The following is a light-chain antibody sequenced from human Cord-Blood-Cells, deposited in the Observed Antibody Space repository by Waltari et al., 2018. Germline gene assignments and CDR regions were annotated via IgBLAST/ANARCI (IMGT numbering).Light chain of an antibody. V-gene: IGKV1-39*01. CDR1: QSISSY. CDR3: QQSYST. CDR2: AAS. J-gene: IGKJ1*01. Sequence: DIQMTQSPSSLSASVGDRVTITCRASQSISSYLNWYQQKPGKAPKLLIYAASSLQSGVPSRISGSGYGTDFTLTISSLQPEDFATYYCQQSYSTFGQGTKVEIK.